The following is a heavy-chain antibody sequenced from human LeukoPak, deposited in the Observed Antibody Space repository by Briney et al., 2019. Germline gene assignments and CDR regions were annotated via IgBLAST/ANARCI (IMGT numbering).Heavy chain of an antibody. J-gene: IGHJ5*02. V-gene: IGHV4-59*01. CDR1: GGSISSYY. CDR2: IYYSGST. Sequence: SETLSLTCTVSGGSISSYYWSWIRQPPGKGLEWIGYIYYSGSTNYNPSLKSRVTISVDTSKNQFSLKLSSVTAADMAVYYCAGYYGDYGYLPWGQGTLVTVSS. CDR3: AGYYGDYGYLP. D-gene: IGHD4-17*01.